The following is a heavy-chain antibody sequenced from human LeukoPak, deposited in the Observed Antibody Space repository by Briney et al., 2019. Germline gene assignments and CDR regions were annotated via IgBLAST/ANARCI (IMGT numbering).Heavy chain of an antibody. Sequence: EGSLRLSCAASGFTFSSHAMYWVRQAPGKGLEFVSVISSNGGNTYYPNSVKGRFTISRDNAKNSLYLQMNSLRVEDTAVYYCARDLYHENYYYHYMDVWGKGTTVTVSS. J-gene: IGHJ6*03. CDR1: GFTFSSHA. V-gene: IGHV3-64*01. D-gene: IGHD2-2*01. CDR3: ARDLYHENYYYHYMDV. CDR2: ISSNGGNT.